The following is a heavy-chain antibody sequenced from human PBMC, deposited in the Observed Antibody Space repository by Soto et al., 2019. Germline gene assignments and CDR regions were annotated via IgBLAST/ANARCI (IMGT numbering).Heavy chain of an antibody. V-gene: IGHV1-46*01. D-gene: IGHD3-22*01. Sequence: ASVKLSCKASGYTFTSYYIHWVRQAPGQGLEWMGVINAGGGGTRYTQKFQSRVTMTRDTSANTVYMELSSLRSEDTAVYFCARGLYYYSGSGYPNDCWGQGTLVTVSS. CDR2: INAGGGGT. CDR3: ARGLYYYSGSGYPNDC. J-gene: IGHJ4*02. CDR1: GYTFTSYY.